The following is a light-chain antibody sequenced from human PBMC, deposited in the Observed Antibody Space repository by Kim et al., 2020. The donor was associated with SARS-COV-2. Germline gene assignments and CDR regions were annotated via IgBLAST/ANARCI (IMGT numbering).Light chain of an antibody. Sequence: VSPGGRVTLSCRASQTININLAWYRQKPGQPPSLLIYGASTRATNVPARFSGSGSGTDFTLTINGLQSEDFAVYYCQQYDNLPTTFGQGTKVEIK. J-gene: IGKJ1*01. CDR2: GAS. V-gene: IGKV3-15*01. CDR3: QQYDNLPTT. CDR1: QTININ.